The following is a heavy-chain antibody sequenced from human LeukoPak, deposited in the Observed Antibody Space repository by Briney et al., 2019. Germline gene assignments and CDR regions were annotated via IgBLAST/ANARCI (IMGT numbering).Heavy chain of an antibody. J-gene: IGHJ4*02. CDR1: GFTFSIYS. CDR3: ATSDDYGGNRFDY. CDR2: ISSSSTSI. D-gene: IGHD4-23*01. Sequence: GSLRLSCAASGFTFSIYSMNWVRQPPGEGLEWVSYISSSSTSIYYADSVKRRFTISRDNAKNSLYLQMNSLRDDDTAVYYCATSDDYGGNRFDYWGQGTLVTVSS. V-gene: IGHV3-48*02.